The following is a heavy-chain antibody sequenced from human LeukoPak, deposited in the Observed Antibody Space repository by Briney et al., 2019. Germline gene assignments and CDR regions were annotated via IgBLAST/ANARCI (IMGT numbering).Heavy chain of an antibody. V-gene: IGHV3-23*01. D-gene: IGHD6-13*01. CDR1: GFTFSSYG. J-gene: IGHJ2*01. CDR2: ISVSGAST. CDR3: ARSAGGTLTFDF. Sequence: GGSLRLSCAASGFTFSSYGMSWVRQAPGKGLEWLSRISVSGASTYYADSVKGRFTISRDISKNTLYLQMNSLRAEDTAVYNCARSAGGTLTFDFWGRGTLVTVSS.